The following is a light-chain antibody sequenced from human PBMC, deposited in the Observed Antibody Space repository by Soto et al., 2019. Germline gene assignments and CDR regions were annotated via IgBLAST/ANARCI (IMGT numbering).Light chain of an antibody. Sequence: QSALTQPASVSGSPGQSITMSCTGTSSDVGGYNYVSWYQQHPGKAPXLMIYDVSNRPSGVSXRFXGSXSGXTAXLTXSGLQAEDEADYYCSSYTSSSHVVFGGGTKVTVL. V-gene: IGLV2-14*01. CDR1: SSDVGGYNY. J-gene: IGLJ2*01. CDR3: SSYTSSSHVV. CDR2: DVS.